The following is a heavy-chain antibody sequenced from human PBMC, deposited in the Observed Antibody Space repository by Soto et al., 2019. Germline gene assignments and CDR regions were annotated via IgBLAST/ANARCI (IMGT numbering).Heavy chain of an antibody. CDR1: GFTFSSYG. CDR3: ARGGRIADRTAYYFDY. D-gene: IGHD6-13*01. Sequence: QVQLVESGGGVVQPGRSLRLSCAASGFTFSSYGMHWVRQAPGQGLEWVAVIWYDGSNKYYADSVKGRFTISRDNSKNTLDLHMNSLRAEDTAVYYCARGGRIADRTAYYFDYWGQGTLVTVSS. CDR2: IWYDGSNK. V-gene: IGHV3-33*01. J-gene: IGHJ4*02.